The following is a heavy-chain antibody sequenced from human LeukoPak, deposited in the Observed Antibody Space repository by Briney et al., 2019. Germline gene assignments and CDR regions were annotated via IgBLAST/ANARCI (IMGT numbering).Heavy chain of an antibody. D-gene: IGHD2-15*01. CDR2: INHSGST. J-gene: IGHJ4*02. CDR3: ASIYCNGGSCHGDY. V-gene: IGHV4-34*01. CDR1: GGSFSGYY. Sequence: SETLSLTCAVYGGSFSGYYWSWIRQPPGKGLEWIGEINHSGSTNYNPSLKSRVTISVDTSKNQFSLKLSSVTAADTAVYYCASIYCNGGSCHGDYWGQGTLVTVSS.